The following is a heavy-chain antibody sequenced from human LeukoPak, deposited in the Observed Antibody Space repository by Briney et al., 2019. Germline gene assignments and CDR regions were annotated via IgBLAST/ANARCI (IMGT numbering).Heavy chain of an antibody. Sequence: GASVKVSCKASGYTFTGYYMHWVRQAPGQGLEWMGRINPNSGGTNYAQKFQGRVTMTRDTPISTAYMELSRLRSDDTAVYYCARDGGLIAVAGTIDYWGQGTLVTVSS. J-gene: IGHJ4*02. CDR2: INPNSGGT. CDR3: ARDGGLIAVAGTIDY. D-gene: IGHD6-19*01. V-gene: IGHV1-2*06. CDR1: GYTFTGYY.